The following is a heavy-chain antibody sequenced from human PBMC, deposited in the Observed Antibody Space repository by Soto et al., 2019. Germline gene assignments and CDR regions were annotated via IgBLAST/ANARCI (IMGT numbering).Heavy chain of an antibody. CDR2: INPSGGST. CDR3: ARFRRHWLALPEQYYYYGMDV. D-gene: IGHD6-19*01. V-gene: IGHV1-46*01. J-gene: IGHJ6*02. Sequence: GASVKVSCKASGYTFTSYYMHWVRQAPGQGLEWMGIINPSGGSTSYAQKFQGRVTMTRDTSTSTFYMELSSLRSEDTAVYYCARFRRHWLALPEQYYYYGMDVWGQGTTVTVSS. CDR1: GYTFTSYY.